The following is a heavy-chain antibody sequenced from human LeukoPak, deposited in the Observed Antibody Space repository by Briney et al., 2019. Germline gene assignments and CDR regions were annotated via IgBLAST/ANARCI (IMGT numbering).Heavy chain of an antibody. CDR3: ARGVAARSDGMDV. CDR2: INHSGST. J-gene: IGHJ6*02. Sequence: PSETLSLTCAVYGGSFSGYYWSWIRQPPGKGLEWIGEINHSGSTNYNPSLKSRVTISVDTSKNQFSLKLSSVTAADTAVYYCARGVAARSDGMDVWGQGTTVTVSS. D-gene: IGHD6-6*01. V-gene: IGHV4-34*01. CDR1: GGSFSGYY.